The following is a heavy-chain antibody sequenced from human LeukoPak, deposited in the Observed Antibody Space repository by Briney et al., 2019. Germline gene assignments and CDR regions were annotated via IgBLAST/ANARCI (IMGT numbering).Heavy chain of an antibody. CDR1: GGSFSGYY. V-gene: IGHV4-39*01. D-gene: IGHD1-26*01. J-gene: IGHJ4*02. CDR2: IYYSGST. CDR3: ASRTRYSGSYLTFDY. Sequence: SETLSLTCAVYGGSFSGYYWGWIRQPPGKGLEWIGSIYYSGSTYYNPSLKSRVTISVDTSKNQFSLKLSSVTAADTAVYYCASRTRYSGSYLTFDYWGQGTLVTVSS.